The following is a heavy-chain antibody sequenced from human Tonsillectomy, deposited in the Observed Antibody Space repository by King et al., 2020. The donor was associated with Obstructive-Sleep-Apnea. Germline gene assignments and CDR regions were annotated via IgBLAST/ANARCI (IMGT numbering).Heavy chain of an antibody. J-gene: IGHJ4*02. CDR3: ARFRWNYGSGSEIDY. D-gene: IGHD3-10*01. CDR1: GASINSSNW. CDR2: IHHSGST. Sequence: QLQESGPGLVKPSGTLSLTCVVSGASINSSNWWIWVRQPPGKGLEWIGEIHHSGSTNHNPSLMSRVTISVDKSKNQFSLKLSSLTAADTAMYYCARFRWNYGSGSEIDYWGQGTLVTVSS. V-gene: IGHV4-4*02.